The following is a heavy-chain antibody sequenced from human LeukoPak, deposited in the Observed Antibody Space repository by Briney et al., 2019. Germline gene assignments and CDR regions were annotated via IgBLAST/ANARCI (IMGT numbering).Heavy chain of an antibody. CDR1: GGSISSTNYY. CDR2: ILNSGST. V-gene: IGHV4-39*07. D-gene: IGHD6-19*01. Sequence: PSETLSLTCTVSGGSISSTNYYWGWIRQPPGKGLEWIGSILNSGSTNYNPSLKSRVTISVDTSKNQFSLNLSSVTAADTAVYYCARRSGWYPWDYWGQGTLVTVSS. J-gene: IGHJ4*02. CDR3: ARRSGWYPWDY.